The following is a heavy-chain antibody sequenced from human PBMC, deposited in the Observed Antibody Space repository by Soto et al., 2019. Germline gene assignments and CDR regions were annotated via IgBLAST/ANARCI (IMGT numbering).Heavy chain of an antibody. J-gene: IGHJ6*02. CDR3: ATVEQQLATYYYGMDV. CDR2: FDPEDGET. CDR1: GYTLTELS. Sequence: GASVKVSCKVSGYTLTELSMHWVRQAPGKGLEWMGGFDPEDGETIYAQKFQGRVTMTEDTSTDTAYMELSSLRSEDTAVYYCATVEQQLATYYYGMDVWGQGTTVTVSS. V-gene: IGHV1-24*01. D-gene: IGHD6-13*01.